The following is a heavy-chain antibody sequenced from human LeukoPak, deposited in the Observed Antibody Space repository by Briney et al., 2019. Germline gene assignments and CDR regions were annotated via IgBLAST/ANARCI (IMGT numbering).Heavy chain of an antibody. V-gene: IGHV3-66*01. CDR2: FYSAGST. Sequence: GGSLRLSCAASGFTVSGNYMSWVRQAPGKGLEWVSIFYSAGSTSYADSVKGRFTISRDNSKNTLYLQMNSLRAEDTAMYYCATNIVGATGYDYWGQGTLVTVSS. J-gene: IGHJ4*02. D-gene: IGHD1-26*01. CDR1: GFTVSGNY. CDR3: ATNIVGATGYDY.